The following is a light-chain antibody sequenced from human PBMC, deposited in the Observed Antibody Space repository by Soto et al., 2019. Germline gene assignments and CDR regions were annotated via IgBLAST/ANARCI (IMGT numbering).Light chain of an antibody. CDR2: DAD. CDR1: SSNIGRNY. J-gene: IGLJ1*01. CDR3: GAWDSSLTTYA. V-gene: IGLV1-51*01. Sequence: QSVLTQPPSVSAAPGQKVTISCSGSSSNIGRNYVSWYQHLPGTAPKLPIYDADKRPSGIPDRFSGYKSGASATLGITGLQTGDEADYYCGAWDSSLTTYAFGTGTKVTVL.